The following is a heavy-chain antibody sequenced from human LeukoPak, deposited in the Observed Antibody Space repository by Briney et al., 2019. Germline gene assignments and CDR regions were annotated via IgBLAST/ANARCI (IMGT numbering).Heavy chain of an antibody. CDR3: ATAPILRGEGGEHYKYGMDV. CDR2: IYHNGTP. J-gene: IGHJ6*02. Sequence: SETLSLTCAVSVGSINSGNWWSWVRQSPGRGLEWIGEIYHNGTPNYNPSLKSRVTISADTFKNHFSLKMTSVTAADTAVYYCATAPILRGEGGEHYKYGMDVWGQGTTVIVSS. D-gene: IGHD2-2*02. V-gene: IGHV4-4*02. CDR1: VGSINSGNW.